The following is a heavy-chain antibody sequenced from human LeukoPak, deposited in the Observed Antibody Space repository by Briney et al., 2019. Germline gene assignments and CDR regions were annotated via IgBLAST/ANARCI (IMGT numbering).Heavy chain of an antibody. CDR1: GFPFRSYA. V-gene: IGHV3-23*01. J-gene: IGHJ4*02. CDR2: ISGSGANT. D-gene: IGHD3-10*01. CDR3: AKVAEVLLWFGELSFDY. Sequence: GGSLRLSCAASGFPFRSYAMAWVRQAPGKGLEWVSDISGSGANTYYADSVKGRFTISRDNSKNTLYLRMNSLRAEDTALYYCAKVAEVLLWFGELSFDYWGQGSLVTVSS.